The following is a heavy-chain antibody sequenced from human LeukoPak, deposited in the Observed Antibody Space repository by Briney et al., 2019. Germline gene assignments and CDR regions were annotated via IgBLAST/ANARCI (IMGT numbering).Heavy chain of an antibody. CDR2: IKKDGSEE. D-gene: IGHD4-17*01. CDR3: ASGHYADYD. V-gene: IGHV3-7*01. CDR1: GFTFNNYA. J-gene: IGHJ4*02. Sequence: GGSLRLSCAASGFTFNNYAMNWVRQAPGKGLEWVASIKKDGSEEYYVDSVRGRFTISRDNAQNSLYLQMNSLRDEDTAVYYCASGHYADYDWGQGTLATVSS.